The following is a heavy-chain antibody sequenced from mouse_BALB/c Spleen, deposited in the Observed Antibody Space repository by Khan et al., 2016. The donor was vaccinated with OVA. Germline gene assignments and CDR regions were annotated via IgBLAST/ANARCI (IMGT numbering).Heavy chain of an antibody. CDR2: IDPENGDT. V-gene: IGHV14-4*02. CDR1: GFNIKDYY. CDR3: VRQGGYYAVDY. D-gene: IGHD2-14*01. Sequence: EVRLQQSGAELVRSGASVKLSCTASGFNIKDYYMHWVKQRPEQGLEWIGWIDPENGDTEYAPQFQGKATMTADTSSNTAYLQLSSLTSEDTAVYYLVRQGGYYAVDYWGQGTSVTVSS. J-gene: IGHJ4*01.